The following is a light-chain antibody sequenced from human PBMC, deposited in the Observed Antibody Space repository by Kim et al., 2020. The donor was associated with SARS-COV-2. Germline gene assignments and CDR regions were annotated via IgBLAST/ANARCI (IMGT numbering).Light chain of an antibody. CDR2: GAS. Sequence: LSPGESAALSCRASQTVTSSNFAWYQHKPGQAPRLLIYGASSRATGIPDRFSGSGSGTDFTLTISRLEPEDFAVYYCQQYGSSRYTFGQGTKLEIK. CDR1: QTVTSSN. V-gene: IGKV3-20*01. CDR3: QQYGSSRYT. J-gene: IGKJ2*01.